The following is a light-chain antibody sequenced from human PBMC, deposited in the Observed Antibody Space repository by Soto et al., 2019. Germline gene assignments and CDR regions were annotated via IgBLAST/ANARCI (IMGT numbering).Light chain of an antibody. CDR2: DAS. CDR1: QTVRNNY. J-gene: IGKJ1*01. CDR3: QQYVHSRP. Sequence: NGVTQGPGIDLGSPGERAKISCRASQTVRNNYLAWYQQKPGQAPRLLIYDASSRATGIPDRFSGSGSGTDFTLTISRLESEECSGHYCQQYVHSRPFGPGAKVDIK. V-gene: IGKV3-20*01.